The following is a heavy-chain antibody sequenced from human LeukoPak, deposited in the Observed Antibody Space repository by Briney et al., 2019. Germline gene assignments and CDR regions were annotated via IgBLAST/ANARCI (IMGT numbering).Heavy chain of an antibody. CDR2: IYYSGHT. V-gene: IGHV4-39*01. CDR1: GGSLSSSSYY. J-gene: IGHJ5*02. Sequence: SETLSLTCPVSGGSLSSSSYYWGWIRQSPGKGLEFIGNIYYSGHTYYNPSLKSRLTISVDTSKNQFSLRLSSLTAADTTVYYCAKGSGSSPFDPWGQGTLVTVSS. D-gene: IGHD3-10*01. CDR3: AKGSGSSPFDP.